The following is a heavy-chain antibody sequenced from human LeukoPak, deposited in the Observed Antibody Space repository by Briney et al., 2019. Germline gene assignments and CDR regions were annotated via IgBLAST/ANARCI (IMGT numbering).Heavy chain of an antibody. D-gene: IGHD2-15*01. Sequence: ASVKVSCKASGYTFTSYYMHWVRQAPGQELGWMGRINPNSGGTNYAQKFQGRVTMTRDTSISTAYTELRSLRSDDTAVYYCARGWSLHYFDYWGQGTLVTVSS. V-gene: IGHV1-2*06. CDR1: GYTFTSYY. CDR3: ARGWSLHYFDY. J-gene: IGHJ4*02. CDR2: INPNSGGT.